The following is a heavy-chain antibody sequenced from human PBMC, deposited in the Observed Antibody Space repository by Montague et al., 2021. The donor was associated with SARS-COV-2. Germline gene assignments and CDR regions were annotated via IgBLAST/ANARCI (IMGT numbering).Heavy chain of an antibody. Sequence: SLRLSCAASGFTFSSYSMNWVRQAPGKGLEWVSSISSSSSYIYYADSVKGRFTISRDNAKNSLYLQMNSLRAEDTAVYYCARDSNYYDILTGYYTDPYFDDWGQGTLVTVSS. J-gene: IGHJ4*02. CDR2: ISSSSSYI. V-gene: IGHV3-21*01. D-gene: IGHD3-9*01. CDR1: GFTFSSYS. CDR3: ARDSNYYDILTGYYTDPYFDD.